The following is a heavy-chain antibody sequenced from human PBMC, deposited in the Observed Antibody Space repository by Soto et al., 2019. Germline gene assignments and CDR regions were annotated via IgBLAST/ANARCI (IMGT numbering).Heavy chain of an antibody. CDR3: ARGDFWSGFRPDYYGMDV. D-gene: IGHD3-3*01. CDR2: INPSGGST. J-gene: IGHJ6*02. V-gene: IGHV1-46*01. Sequence: GASVKVSCKASGYTFSSYYMHWVRQAPGQGLEWMGIINPSGGSTSYAQKFQGRVTMTRDTSTSTVYMELSSLRSEDTAVYYCARGDFWSGFRPDYYGMDVWGQGTTVTVSS. CDR1: GYTFSSYY.